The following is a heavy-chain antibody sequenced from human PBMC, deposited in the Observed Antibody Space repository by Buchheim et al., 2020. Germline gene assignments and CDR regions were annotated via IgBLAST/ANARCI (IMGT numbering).Heavy chain of an antibody. CDR1: GYTFTSYY. V-gene: IGHV1-46*01. D-gene: IGHD5-18*01. Sequence: QVQLVQSGAEVKKPGASVKVSCKASGYTFTSYYMHWVRQAPGQGLEWMGIINPSGGSTSYAQKFQGRVTMTRATYTSTVYMELSSLRSEDTAVYYCARDLTYTAMDPAYGMDVWGQGTT. J-gene: IGHJ6*02. CDR3: ARDLTYTAMDPAYGMDV. CDR2: INPSGGST.